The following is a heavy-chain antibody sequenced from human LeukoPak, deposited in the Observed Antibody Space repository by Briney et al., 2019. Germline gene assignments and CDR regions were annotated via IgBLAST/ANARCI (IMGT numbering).Heavy chain of an antibody. CDR3: PFGNYYYYYGMDV. CDR1: GGSFSGYC. Sequence: SETLSLTCAVYGGSFSGYCWSWIRQPPGKGLEWIGEINHSGSTNYNPSLKSRVTISVDTSKNQFSLKLSSVTAADTAVYYCPFGNYYYYYGMDVWAKGPRSPSP. J-gene: IGHJ6*02. D-gene: IGHD3-10*01. CDR2: INHSGST. V-gene: IGHV4-34*01.